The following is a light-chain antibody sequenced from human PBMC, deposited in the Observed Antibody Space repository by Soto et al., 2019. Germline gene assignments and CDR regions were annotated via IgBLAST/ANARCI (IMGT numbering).Light chain of an antibody. Sequence: EIVMTQSPATLSVSPGERATLSCRASQSVSSNLAWYQQKPGQAPRLLIYGASTRATGIPARFSGSWSGTEFTLTISSLQSEDFAVSYCQQYTNWPRTFGQGTK. CDR3: QQYTNWPRT. J-gene: IGKJ1*01. V-gene: IGKV3-15*01. CDR2: GAS. CDR1: QSVSSN.